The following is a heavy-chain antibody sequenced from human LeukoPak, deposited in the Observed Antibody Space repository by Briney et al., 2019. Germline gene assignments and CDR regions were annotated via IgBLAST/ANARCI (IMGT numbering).Heavy chain of an antibody. Sequence: SETPSLTCAVSGYSISSGYYWGWIRQPPGKGLEWIGSIYHSGSTYYNPSLKSRVTISVDTSKNQFSLKLSSVTAADTAVYYCARGYSGSYFDYFDYWGQGTLVTVSS. CDR1: GYSISSGYY. J-gene: IGHJ4*02. D-gene: IGHD1-26*01. CDR3: ARGYSGSYFDYFDY. CDR2: IYHSGST. V-gene: IGHV4-38-2*01.